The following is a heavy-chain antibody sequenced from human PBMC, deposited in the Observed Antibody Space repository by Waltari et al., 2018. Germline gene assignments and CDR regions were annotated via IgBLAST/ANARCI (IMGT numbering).Heavy chain of an antibody. Sequence: QLQLQESGPGLVKPSETLSLTCTVSGGSISSSSYYWGWIRQPPGKGLEWIGSIYYSGGTYYNPSLKSRVTISVDTSKNQFSLKLSSVTAADTAVYYCARDVAAAGTLLYYFDYWGQGTLVTVSS. CDR1: GGSISSSSYY. D-gene: IGHD6-13*01. V-gene: IGHV4-39*07. CDR3: ARDVAAAGTLLYYFDY. J-gene: IGHJ4*02. CDR2: IYYSGGT.